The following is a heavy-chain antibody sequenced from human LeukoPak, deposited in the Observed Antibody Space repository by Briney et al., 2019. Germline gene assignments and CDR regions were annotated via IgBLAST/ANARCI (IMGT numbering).Heavy chain of an antibody. CDR3: TGYSGFDWRNYFDY. CDR1: GVSVTNSRYY. D-gene: IGHD5-12*01. CDR2: IHYGGNT. Sequence: SETLSLTCTLSGVSVTNSRYYWGWVRPLPGKELEWIGTIHYGGNTYYHPSLRSRVTVSIDSSSDQFSLRLSSMTAADTAVYYCTGYSGFDWRNYFDYWGQGFLVAVSA. V-gene: IGHV4-39*01. J-gene: IGHJ4*02.